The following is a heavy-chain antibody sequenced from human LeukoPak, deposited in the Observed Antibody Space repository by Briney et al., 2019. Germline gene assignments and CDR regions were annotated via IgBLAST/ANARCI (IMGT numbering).Heavy chain of an antibody. J-gene: IGHJ4*02. CDR1: GFTFSSYS. V-gene: IGHV3-21*01. CDR2: ISSSSSYI. Sequence: GGSLRLSCAASGFTFSSYSMNWVRRAPGKGLEWVSSISSSSSYIYYADSVKGRFTISRDNAKNSLYLQMNSLRAEDTAVYYRARDLLRRYFDYWGQGTLVTVSS. D-gene: IGHD5-12*01. CDR3: ARDLLRRYFDY.